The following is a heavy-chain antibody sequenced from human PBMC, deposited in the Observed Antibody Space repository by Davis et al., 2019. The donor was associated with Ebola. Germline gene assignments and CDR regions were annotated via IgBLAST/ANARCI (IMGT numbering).Heavy chain of an antibody. CDR3: ARGRTVTNYVDY. CDR1: GFTFSSYA. Sequence: GGSLRLSCAASGFTFSSYAMSWVRQAPGKGLEWVSAISSSGSTINYADSVKGRFTVSRDNAKNSLYLQMNSLRDEDTAVFYCARGRTVTNYVDYWGPGILVTVSS. D-gene: IGHD4-17*01. CDR2: ISSSGSTI. J-gene: IGHJ4*02. V-gene: IGHV3-48*02.